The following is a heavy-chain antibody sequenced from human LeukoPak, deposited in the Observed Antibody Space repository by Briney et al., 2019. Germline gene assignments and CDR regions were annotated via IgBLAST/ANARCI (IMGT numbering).Heavy chain of an antibody. D-gene: IGHD4-17*01. J-gene: IGHJ6*02. V-gene: IGHV1-46*01. CDR1: GYTFTSYY. CDR3: AMAGYGDLYYYCGMDV. Sequence: ASVKLSCKASGYTFTSYYMHWVRQAPGQGLEWMAIINPNGSNTNYAQKFQGRVTMTRDTSTSTVYMELSSLRSEDTAVYYCAMAGYGDLYYYCGMDVWGQGTTVIVSS. CDR2: INPNGSNT.